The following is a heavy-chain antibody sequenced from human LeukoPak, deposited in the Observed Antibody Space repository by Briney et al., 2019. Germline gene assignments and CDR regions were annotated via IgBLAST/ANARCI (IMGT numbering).Heavy chain of an antibody. J-gene: IGHJ6*02. Sequence: ASVKVSCKASGYTFTSYDINWVRQATGQGLEWMGWMNPNSGNTGYAQKFQGRVTMTRNTSISTAYMELSSLRSEDTAVYYCANYGSGSDIGGPYYYYGMDVWGQGTTVTVSS. V-gene: IGHV1-8*01. CDR3: ANYGSGSDIGGPYYYYGMDV. CDR1: GYTFTSYD. D-gene: IGHD3-10*01. CDR2: MNPNSGNT.